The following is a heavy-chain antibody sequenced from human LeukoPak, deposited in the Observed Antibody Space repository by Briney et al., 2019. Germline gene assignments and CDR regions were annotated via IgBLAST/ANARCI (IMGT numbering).Heavy chain of an antibody. CDR2: INPNSGGT. V-gene: IGHV1-2*02. D-gene: IGHD6-19*01. CDR3: ARDLGHSSGWYYYYYYYMDV. J-gene: IGHJ6*03. Sequence: ASVKVSCKASGYTFTDYYMYWVRQAPGQGLEWMGWINPNSGGTNYAQKFQGRVTMTRDTSISTAYMELSRLRSDDTAVYYCARDLGHSSGWYYYYYYYMDVWGKGTTVTVSS. CDR1: GYTFTDYY.